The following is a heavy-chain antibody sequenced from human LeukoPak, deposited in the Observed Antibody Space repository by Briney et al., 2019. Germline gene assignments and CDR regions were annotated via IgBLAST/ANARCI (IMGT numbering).Heavy chain of an antibody. D-gene: IGHD2-21*01. J-gene: IGHJ4*02. CDR2: INHSGST. CDR3: ARGRALFD. V-gene: IGHV4-38-2*02. Sequence: SETLSLTCTVSGYSISSGYYWGWIRPPPGKGLEWIGEINHSGSTNYNPSLESRVTISFDTSKNQFSLKLSSVTAADTAMYYCARGRALFDWGQGTLVTVSS. CDR1: GYSISSGYY.